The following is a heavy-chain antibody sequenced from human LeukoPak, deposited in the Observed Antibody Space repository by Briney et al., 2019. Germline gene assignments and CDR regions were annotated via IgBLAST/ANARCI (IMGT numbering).Heavy chain of an antibody. CDR3: ARVVSSGWYKYYFDY. V-gene: IGHV4-59*01. Sequence: SETLSLTCTVSGGSISSYYWSWIRQPPGKGLEWIGYIYYSGSTNYNPSLKSRVTISIDTSKNQFSLKLSSVTAADTAVYYCARVVSSGWYKYYFDYWGQGTLVTVSS. D-gene: IGHD6-19*01. J-gene: IGHJ4*02. CDR2: IYYSGST. CDR1: GGSISSYY.